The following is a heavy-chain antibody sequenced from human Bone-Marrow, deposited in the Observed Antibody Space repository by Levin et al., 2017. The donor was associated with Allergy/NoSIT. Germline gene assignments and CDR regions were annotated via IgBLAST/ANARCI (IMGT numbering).Heavy chain of an antibody. CDR3: AKEEGNWEYFDY. V-gene: IGHV3-23*01. CDR2: ISGSASKT. J-gene: IGHJ4*02. Sequence: GGSLRLSCAASGFTFDSYVMAWVRQAPGKGLEWVAGISGSASKTYYADSVKGRFIISRDNSRKIVYLQMNSLRADDTAVYYCAKEEGNWEYFDYWGQGTQVNVSS. CDR1: GFTFDSYV. D-gene: IGHD7-27*01.